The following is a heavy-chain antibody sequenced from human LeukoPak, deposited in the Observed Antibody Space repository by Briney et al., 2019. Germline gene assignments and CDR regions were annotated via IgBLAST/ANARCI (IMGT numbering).Heavy chain of an antibody. D-gene: IGHD4-17*01. CDR1: DYSIRSGYY. V-gene: IGHV4-38-2*01. CDR2: IYHSGSP. Sequence: SETLSLTCAVFDYSIRSGYYWGWIRQPPGKGLEWIGSIYHSGSPSYNPSLKSRFTISVDTSKNQFSLKLSSVTAADTAVDYCARGSDYGDYESNWFDPWGQGTLVTVSS. CDR3: ARGSDYGDYESNWFDP. J-gene: IGHJ5*02.